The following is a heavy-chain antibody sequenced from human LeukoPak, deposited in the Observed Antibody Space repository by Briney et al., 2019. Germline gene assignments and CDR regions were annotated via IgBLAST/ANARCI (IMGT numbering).Heavy chain of an antibody. CDR3: ASTAAEYYYYMDV. V-gene: IGHV1-69*05. Sequence: GASVKVSCKASGGTFSSYAISWVRQAPGQGLEWMGGIIPIFGTANYAQKFQGRVTITTDESTSTAYMELSSLRSEDTAVYYCASTAAEYYYYMDVWGKGTTVTVSS. CDR2: IIPIFGTA. D-gene: IGHD2-2*01. J-gene: IGHJ6*03. CDR1: GGTFSSYA.